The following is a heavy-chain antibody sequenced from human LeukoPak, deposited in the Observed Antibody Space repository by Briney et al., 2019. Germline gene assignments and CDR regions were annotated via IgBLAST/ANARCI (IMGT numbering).Heavy chain of an antibody. CDR1: GFMFVSYT. CDR2: ISSSGNYI. Sequence: GGSLRLSCAASGFMFVSYTMNWVRQAPGKGLEWVSSISSSGNYIYYADSVKGRFTISRDNAKNSLLLQMNSLRAEDTAVYYCARGVIVGATGEKWFDPWGQGTLVTVSS. D-gene: IGHD1-26*01. V-gene: IGHV3-21*04. CDR3: ARGVIVGATGEKWFDP. J-gene: IGHJ5*02.